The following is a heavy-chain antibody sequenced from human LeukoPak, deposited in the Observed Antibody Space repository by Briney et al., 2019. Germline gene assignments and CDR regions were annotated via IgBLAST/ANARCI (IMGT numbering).Heavy chain of an antibody. CDR1: GFTFSSYW. Sequence: GGSLRLSCAASGFTFSSYWMGWVRQAPGKGLEWVANIKTEGYDKYYVDSLKGRFTISRDNANNSLYLQMDSLRAEDTAVYYCAKALYNHGWFPDYFDYWGQGTLVTVSS. CDR3: AKALYNHGWFPDYFDY. J-gene: IGHJ4*02. CDR2: IKTEGYDK. D-gene: IGHD6-19*01. V-gene: IGHV3-7*01.